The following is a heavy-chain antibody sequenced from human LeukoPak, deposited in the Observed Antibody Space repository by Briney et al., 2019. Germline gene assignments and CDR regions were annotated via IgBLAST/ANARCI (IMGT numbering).Heavy chain of an antibody. CDR3: ARDRSRSIDH. Sequence: GGSLRLSCTASGFTFSTYWMHWVRQAPGKGLVWVSRVNTDVSSTTYADSVKGRFTISRDNAKITLYLQMNNLRAEDTAVYYCARDRSRSIDHWGQGTLVTVSS. CDR1: GFTFSTYW. V-gene: IGHV3-74*01. D-gene: IGHD6-6*01. J-gene: IGHJ4*02. CDR2: VNTDVSST.